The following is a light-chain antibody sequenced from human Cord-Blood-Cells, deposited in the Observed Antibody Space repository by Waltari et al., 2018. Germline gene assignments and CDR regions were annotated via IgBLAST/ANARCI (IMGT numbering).Light chain of an antibody. CDR1: SSDVGGYNY. CDR2: DIS. Sequence: QSALTPPRSVSGSPGQSVTISCTGTSSDVGGYNYVSWYQQHPGKAPQPMIYDISKRPSGVPDRFSGSKSGNTASLTIYGLQAEDEADYYCCSYAGSYPWVFGGGTKLTVL. J-gene: IGLJ3*02. CDR3: CSYAGSYPWV. V-gene: IGLV2-11*01.